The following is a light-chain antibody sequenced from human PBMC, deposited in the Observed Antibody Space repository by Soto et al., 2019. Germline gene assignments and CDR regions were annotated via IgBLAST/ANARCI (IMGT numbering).Light chain of an antibody. CDR2: GAS. CDR3: QQYKDWPTT. J-gene: IGKJ1*01. CDR1: QTVDNIY. V-gene: IGKV3-15*01. Sequence: EIVLTQSPGTLSLSPGERATLSCRASQTVDNIYLAWYQQKPGQAPRLLIYGASTRATGIPARFSGSGSGTEFILTISSLQSEDFAVYHCQQYKDWPTTFGQGTKVDIK.